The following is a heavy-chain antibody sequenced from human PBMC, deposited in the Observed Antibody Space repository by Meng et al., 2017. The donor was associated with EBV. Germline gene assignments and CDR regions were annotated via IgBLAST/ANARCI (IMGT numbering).Heavy chain of an antibody. CDR1: GGSISSRSYY. J-gene: IGHJ5*02. CDR2: VHYTGST. V-gene: IGHV4-39*01. Sequence: QLQLQESGPGRVKPSEXLSPTRTGSGGSISSRSYYWGWIRQPPGRGLEWIGSVHYTGSTYYSPSLKSRVTVSVDTSKNQFSLRLTSVTAADTAVYYYARPFPSWQSPRLDPFGAWGQGTLVTSPQ. D-gene: IGHD6-19*01. CDR3: ARPFPSWQSPRLDPFGA.